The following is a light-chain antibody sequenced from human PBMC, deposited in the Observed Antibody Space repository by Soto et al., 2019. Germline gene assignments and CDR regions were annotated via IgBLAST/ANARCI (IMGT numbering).Light chain of an antibody. V-gene: IGKV1-8*01. Sequence: AIRMTQSPSSFSASTGDRVTITCRASQGISSYLAWYQQKPGKAPKLLIYAASTLQSGVPSRFSGSGSGTDFTLTISCLQSEDFATYYCQQYYSYLGGFGQGTKVEIK. CDR3: QQYYSYLGG. CDR2: AAS. J-gene: IGKJ1*01. CDR1: QGISSY.